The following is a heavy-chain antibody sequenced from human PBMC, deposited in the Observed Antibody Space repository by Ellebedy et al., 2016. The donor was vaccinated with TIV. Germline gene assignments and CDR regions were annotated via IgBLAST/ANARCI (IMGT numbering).Heavy chain of an antibody. V-gene: IGHV3-23*01. J-gene: IGHJ6*03. CDR1: GFPFNIYA. CDR3: ARPDSEDNYMDV. CDR2: ISDSGRDI. Sequence: GESLKISXAASGFPFNIYAMNWVRQAPGKGLEWISAISDSGRDIIYADSVKGRFTISRDDSNNTLFLQMNSLRGEDTAVYFCARPDSEDNYMDVWGKGTAVTVSS.